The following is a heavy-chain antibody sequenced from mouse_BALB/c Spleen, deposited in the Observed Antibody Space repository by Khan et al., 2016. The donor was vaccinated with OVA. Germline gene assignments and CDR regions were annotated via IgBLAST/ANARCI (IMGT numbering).Heavy chain of an antibody. Sequence: IQLVQSGAELVKPGASVKLSCTASGFNIKDTHMHWVKQRPERGLEWIGRIDPANDNSKYDPRFQGKATITADTSSNTAYLHLSSLTSEDTAVYYCAPAGTGDYFDYWGQGTTLTVSS. CDR3: APAGTGDYFDY. CDR1: GFNIKDTH. CDR2: IDPANDNS. J-gene: IGHJ2*01. V-gene: IGHV14-3*02. D-gene: IGHD4-1*01.